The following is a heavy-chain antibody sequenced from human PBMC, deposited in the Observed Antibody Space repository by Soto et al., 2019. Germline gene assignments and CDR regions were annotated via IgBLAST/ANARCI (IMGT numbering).Heavy chain of an antibody. Sequence: ASVKVSCTASGDTFTSYYMHWVRQAPGQGLEWMGIINPSGGSTRYAQKFQGRVTMTRDTSTSTVYMELSNLRSEDTAVYYCVMTGFYPWAQGTRVTVSS. V-gene: IGHV1-46*01. D-gene: IGHD2-21*02. CDR2: INPSGGST. CDR3: VMTGFYP. CDR1: GDTFTSYY. J-gene: IGHJ5*02.